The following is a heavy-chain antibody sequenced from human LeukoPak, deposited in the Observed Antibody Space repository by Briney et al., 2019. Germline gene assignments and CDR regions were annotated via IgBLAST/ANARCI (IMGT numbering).Heavy chain of an antibody. CDR3: TTVVFYDSSGYSAYYFDY. Sequence: PGGSLRLSCAASGFTFDDYAMHWVRQAPGKGLEWVSLISWDGGSTYYADSVKGRFTISRDNSKNSLYLQMNSLRAEDTAIYYCTTVVFYDSSGYSAYYFDYWGQGTLATVSS. CDR1: GFTFDDYA. J-gene: IGHJ4*02. CDR2: ISWDGGST. V-gene: IGHV3-43D*03. D-gene: IGHD3-22*01.